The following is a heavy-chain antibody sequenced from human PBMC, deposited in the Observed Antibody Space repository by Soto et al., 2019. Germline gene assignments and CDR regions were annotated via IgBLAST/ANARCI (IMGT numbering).Heavy chain of an antibody. J-gene: IGHJ4*02. CDR1: CDSLSHGGHY. CDR2: IYDSVNT. CDR3: ARVDHRGYFAILTDY. Sequence: LSLTCTLSCDSLSHGGHYWIWISQHPGKGLEWIGHIYDSVNTYYSPSLRSRVTISADMSKNQFSLNLRSVTAADTAVYYCARVDHRGYFAILTDYWGQGTMVTVSS. D-gene: IGHD3-9*01. V-gene: IGHV4-31*03.